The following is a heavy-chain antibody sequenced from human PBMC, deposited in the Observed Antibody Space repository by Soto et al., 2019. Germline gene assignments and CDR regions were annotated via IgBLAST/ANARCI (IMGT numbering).Heavy chain of an antibody. Sequence: PGESLKISCKGSGYSFTSYWISWVRQMPGKGLEWMGRIDPSDSYTNYSPSFQGQVTISADKSISTAYLQWSSLKASDTAMYYCASLVLEYDNLTGPPSYYYGMDVWGKGTTVTSPQ. CDR1: GYSFTSYW. J-gene: IGHJ6*04. V-gene: IGHV5-10-1*04. D-gene: IGHD3-9*01. CDR3: ASLVLEYDNLTGPPSYYYGMDV. CDR2: IDPSDSYT.